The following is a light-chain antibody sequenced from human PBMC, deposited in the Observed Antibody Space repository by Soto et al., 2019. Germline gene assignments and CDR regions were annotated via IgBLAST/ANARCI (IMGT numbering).Light chain of an antibody. CDR3: QQNSSFPIT. Sequence: EIVLTQSPGTLSLSPGERATLSCRAGQSLSGGSLAWFQQNPGQAPRLLIHSASSRATGIPVSFSGSGSGTDFTLTISRLEPGEFVVYYCQQNSSFPITFGQRTRLEIK. CDR1: QSLSGGS. CDR2: SAS. V-gene: IGKV3-20*01. J-gene: IGKJ5*01.